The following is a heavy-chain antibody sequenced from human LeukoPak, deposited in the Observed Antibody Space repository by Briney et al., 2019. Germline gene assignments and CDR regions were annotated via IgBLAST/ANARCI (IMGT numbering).Heavy chain of an antibody. J-gene: IGHJ3*02. CDR2: ISSSSSYI. CDR1: GFTFSSYS. Sequence: PGGSLRLSCAASGFTFSSYSMNWVRQAPGKGLEWVSSISSSSSYIYYADSVKGRFIISRDNAKNSLYLQMNSLRAEDTAVYYCARDRGKTIAFDIWGQGTMVTVSS. V-gene: IGHV3-21*01. CDR3: ARDRGKTIAFDI.